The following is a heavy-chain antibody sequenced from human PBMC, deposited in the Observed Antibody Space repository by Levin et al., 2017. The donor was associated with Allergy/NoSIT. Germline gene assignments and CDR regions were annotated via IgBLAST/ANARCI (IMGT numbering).Heavy chain of an antibody. CDR3: ARVLVTGFGDLPHVQMLDS. CDR2: INPKSGAT. J-gene: IGHJ4*02. Sequence: ASVKVSCKASGYTFTDYYVNWVRQAPGQGLEWMGWINPKSGATKYGQKFQARVAMTRDTSLRTAYMELTRLRSDDTALYYCARVLVTGFGDLPHVQMLDSWGQGVLVTVSS. D-gene: IGHD3-10*01. CDR1: GYTFTDYY. V-gene: IGHV1-2*02.